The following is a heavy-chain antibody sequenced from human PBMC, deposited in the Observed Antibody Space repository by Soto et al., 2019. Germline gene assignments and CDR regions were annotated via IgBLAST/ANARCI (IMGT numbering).Heavy chain of an antibody. J-gene: IGHJ4*02. CDR2: VKPSDSYV. CDR3: ATNLGYCSGGSCYSGFFHS. D-gene: IGHD2-15*01. CDR1: GYTFTTNW. Sequence: GDSLKISCQAFGYTFTTNWIAWVRQMPFKCLDWMGSVKPSDSYVTYIPSYQGQVTISADKSISTAYLQWSSLKASDTAMYYCATNLGYCSGGSCYSGFFHSWGQGTLVTVSS. V-gene: IGHV5-51*01.